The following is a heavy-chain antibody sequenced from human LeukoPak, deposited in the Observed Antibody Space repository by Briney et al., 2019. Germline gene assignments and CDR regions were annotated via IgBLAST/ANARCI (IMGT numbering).Heavy chain of an antibody. Sequence: SETLSLTCTVSGDSIDSVGYYWAWIRQPPGKGLELIGSIFSSGSAYYNPSLRSRVTISVDTSKNQFSLKLNSVTAADTAVYYCARQHSSTWYVVGYFDYWGQGTLVTVSS. CDR1: GDSIDSVGYY. D-gene: IGHD6-13*01. J-gene: IGHJ4*02. CDR2: IFSSGSA. V-gene: IGHV4-39*01. CDR3: ARQHSSTWYVVGYFDY.